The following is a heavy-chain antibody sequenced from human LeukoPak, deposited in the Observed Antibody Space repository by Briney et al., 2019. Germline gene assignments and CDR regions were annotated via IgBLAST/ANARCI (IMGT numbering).Heavy chain of an antibody. CDR1: GFTFSSYE. J-gene: IGHJ5*02. V-gene: IGHV3-48*03. CDR2: ISSSGSTI. CDR3: ARETRYYYDSSGST. D-gene: IGHD3-22*01. Sequence: SAESLRLSCAASGFTFSSYEMNWVRQAPGKGLEWVSYISSSGSTIYYADSVKGRFTISRDNAKNSLYLQMNSLRAEDTAVYYCARETRYYYDSSGSTWGQGTLVTVSS.